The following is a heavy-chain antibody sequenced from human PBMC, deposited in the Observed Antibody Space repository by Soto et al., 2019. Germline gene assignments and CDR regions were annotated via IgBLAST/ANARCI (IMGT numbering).Heavy chain of an antibody. CDR3: ANWGIRLGYYYYGMDV. V-gene: IGHV3-30*18. CDR2: ISYDGSNK. D-gene: IGHD3-16*01. CDR1: GFTFSSYG. J-gene: IGHJ6*02. Sequence: PGGSLRLSCAASGFTFSSYGMHWVRQAPGKGLEWVAVISYDGSNKYYADSVKGRFTISRDNSKNTLYLQMNSLRAEDTAVYYCANWGIRLGYYYYGMDVWGQGTTVTVSS.